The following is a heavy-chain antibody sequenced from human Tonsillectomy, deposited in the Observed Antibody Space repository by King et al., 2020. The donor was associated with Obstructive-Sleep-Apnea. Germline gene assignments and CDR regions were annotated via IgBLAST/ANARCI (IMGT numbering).Heavy chain of an antibody. J-gene: IGHJ4*02. CDR3: AKAKEDIVVVVAATDY. Sequence: VQLVESGGGLVQPGGSLRLSGAASGFTFIIYAMSWVRQAPGKGLEWGSDIIGSGGLTYYADSVKGRFTISRDNSKITRYLQMNSRSAEDTAVYYCAKAKEDIVVVVAATDYWGQGTLVTVSS. CDR2: IIGSGGLT. D-gene: IGHD2-15*01. V-gene: IGHV3-23*04. CDR1: GFTFIIYA.